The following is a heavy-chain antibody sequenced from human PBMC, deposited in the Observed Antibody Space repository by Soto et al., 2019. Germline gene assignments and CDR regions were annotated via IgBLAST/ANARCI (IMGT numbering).Heavy chain of an antibody. CDR3: ARVSLVGPSGGRYFDY. D-gene: IGHD1-26*01. J-gene: IGHJ4*02. V-gene: IGHV3-72*01. CDR1: GFTFSAHY. Sequence: VQLVESGGGLVQPGGSLRLSCAASGFTFSAHYMDWVRQAPGKGLEWVGRIKNKANSYTTEYAASVEGRFTISREDSQNSLYLQMNSRKTEDTAVYYCARVSLVGPSGGRYFDYWGQGSQVAVSS. CDR2: IKNKANSYTT.